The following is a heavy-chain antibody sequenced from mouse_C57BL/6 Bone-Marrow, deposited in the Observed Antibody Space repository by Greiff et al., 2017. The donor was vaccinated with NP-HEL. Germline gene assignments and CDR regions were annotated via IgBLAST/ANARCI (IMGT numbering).Heavy chain of an antibody. V-gene: IGHV14-1*01. CDR2: IDPEDGDT. CDR1: GFNIRDYY. CDR3: TTMDYYGSPFAY. J-gene: IGHJ3*01. Sequence: VQLQQSGAELVRPGASVKLSCTASGFNIRDYYMHWVKQRPEQGLEWIGRIDPEDGDTEYAPKFQGKATMTADTSSNTAYLQLSSLTSEDTAVYYCTTMDYYGSPFAYWGQGTLVTVSA. D-gene: IGHD1-1*01.